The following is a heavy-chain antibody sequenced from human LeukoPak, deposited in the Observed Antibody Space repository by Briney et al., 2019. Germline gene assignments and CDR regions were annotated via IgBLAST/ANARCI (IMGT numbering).Heavy chain of an antibody. CDR1: GFTFSSYG. CDR2: IWYDGSKK. V-gene: IGHV3-33*01. J-gene: IGHJ4*02. Sequence: GGSLRLSCAASGFTFSSYGMHWVRQAPGKGLEWVAVIWYDGSKKYYADSVKGRFTISRDNSKNTLYLQMNSLRAEDTAVYYCARTITMMHYFDYWGQGTLVTVSS. CDR3: ARTITMMHYFDY. D-gene: IGHD3-22*01.